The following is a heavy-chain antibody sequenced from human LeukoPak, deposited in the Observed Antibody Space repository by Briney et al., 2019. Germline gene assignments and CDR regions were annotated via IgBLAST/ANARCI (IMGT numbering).Heavy chain of an antibody. CDR1: GYTFIAYY. J-gene: IGHJ6*02. CDR2: IIPIFGTA. V-gene: IGHV1-69*13. Sequence: SVKVSCTASGYTFIAYYVHWVRQAPGQGLEWMGGIIPIFGTANYAQKFQGRVTITADESTSTAYMELSSLRSEDTAVYYCAREPEPPDPRYGMDVWGQGTTVTVSS. D-gene: IGHD1-14*01. CDR3: AREPEPPDPRYGMDV.